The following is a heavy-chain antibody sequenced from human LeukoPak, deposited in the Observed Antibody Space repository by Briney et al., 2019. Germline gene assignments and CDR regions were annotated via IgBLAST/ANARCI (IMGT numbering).Heavy chain of an antibody. CDR1: GFTFSSYA. J-gene: IGHJ5*02. Sequence: GGSLSLSCAPSGFTFSSYAMSWVRQAPGKGLEWVSAISGSGGSTYYADSVKGRFTISRDNSKNTLYLQMNSLRAEDTAVYYCAKGIWFGELFPIDPWGQGTLVTVSS. V-gene: IGHV3-23*01. D-gene: IGHD3-10*01. CDR3: AKGIWFGELFPIDP. CDR2: ISGSGGST.